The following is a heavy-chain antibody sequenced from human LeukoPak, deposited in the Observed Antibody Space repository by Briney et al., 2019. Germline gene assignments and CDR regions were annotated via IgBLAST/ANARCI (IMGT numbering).Heavy chain of an antibody. J-gene: IGHJ4*02. CDR3: AEAASVRGVSY. CDR1: GFTFKRYW. Sequence: GGALGLSCAAPGFTFKRYWVHWGPPAPGEGPLWVSHINGDGSTTNYADSVKGRFTISRDNAKNTLYLQMNSLRAEDTAVYYCAEAASVRGVSYWGQGTLVTVSS. CDR2: INGDGSTT. D-gene: IGHD3-10*01. V-gene: IGHV3-74*01.